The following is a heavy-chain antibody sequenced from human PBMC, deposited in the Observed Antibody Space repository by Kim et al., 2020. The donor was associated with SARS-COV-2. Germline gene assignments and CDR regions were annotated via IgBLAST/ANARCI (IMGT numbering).Heavy chain of an antibody. CDR3: ARGASQALLWFGELLPKWYFDY. J-gene: IGHJ4*02. Sequence: SQTLSLTCAISGDSVSSNSAAWNWIRQSPSRGLEWLGRTYYRSKWYNDYAVSVKSRITINPDTSKNQFSLQLNSVTPEDTAVYYCARGASQALLWFGELLPKWYFDYWGQGTLVTVSS. D-gene: IGHD3-10*01. CDR1: GDSVSSNSAA. CDR2: TYYRSKWYN. V-gene: IGHV6-1*01.